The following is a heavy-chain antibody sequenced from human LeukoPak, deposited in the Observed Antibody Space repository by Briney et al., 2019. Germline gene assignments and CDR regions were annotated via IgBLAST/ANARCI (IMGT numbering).Heavy chain of an antibody. J-gene: IGHJ4*02. Sequence: SETLSLTCTVSGGSISRSRDYWGWIRQPPGKGLEWIGSIYYSGSTYSNPSLKSRVTISGDTSKNQFSLKLSSVTAADTAVYYCAREESGESAVGTFGGVLSRDYWGQGTLVTVSS. CDR3: AREESGESAVGTFGGVLSRDY. CDR1: GGSISRSRDY. V-gene: IGHV4-39*07. CDR2: IYYSGST. D-gene: IGHD3-16*01.